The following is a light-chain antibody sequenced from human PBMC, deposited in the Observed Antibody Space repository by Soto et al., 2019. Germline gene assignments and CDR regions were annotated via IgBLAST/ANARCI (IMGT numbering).Light chain of an antibody. CDR2: HNY. CDR1: SSNFGSDF. CDR3: SAWDDSLSADV. Sequence: QSVLTQPPSASGTPGQRVTISCSGSSSNFGSDFVYWYQQLPGTAPKLLIYHNYQRPSGVPDRFSGSKSGTSGSLAISDLRSEDEADYYCSAWDDSLSADVFGAGTKVTVL. V-gene: IGLV1-47*01. J-gene: IGLJ1*01.